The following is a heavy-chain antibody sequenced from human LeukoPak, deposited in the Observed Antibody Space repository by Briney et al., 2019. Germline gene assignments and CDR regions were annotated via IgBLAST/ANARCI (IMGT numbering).Heavy chain of an antibody. CDR2: INPSGGST. CDR1: GYTFTSYY. CDR3: ARDLFTSRRKPYYFDY. Sequence: GASVKVSCKASGYTFTSYYMHWVRQAPGQGLEWMGIINPSGGSTSYAQKFQGRVTMTRDTSTSTVYMELSSLRSEDTAVYYCARDLFTSRRKPYYFDYWGQGTLVTVSS. D-gene: IGHD2/OR15-2a*01. V-gene: IGHV1-46*01. J-gene: IGHJ4*02.